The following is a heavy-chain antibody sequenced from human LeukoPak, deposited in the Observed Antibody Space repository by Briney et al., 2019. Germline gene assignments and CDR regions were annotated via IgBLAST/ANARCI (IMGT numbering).Heavy chain of an antibody. Sequence: SETLSLTCAVYGGSFSGYYWSWIRQPPGMGLEWIGEINHSGSTKYNPSLKSRVTISVDTSKNQFSLKLSSVTAADTAVYYCARGYYDSSGYYPFDYWGQGTLVTVSS. J-gene: IGHJ4*02. D-gene: IGHD3-22*01. CDR2: INHSGST. V-gene: IGHV4-34*01. CDR3: ARGYYDSSGYYPFDY. CDR1: GGSFSGYY.